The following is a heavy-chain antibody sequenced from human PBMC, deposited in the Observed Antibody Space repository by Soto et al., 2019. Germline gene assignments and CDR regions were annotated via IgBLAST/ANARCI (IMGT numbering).Heavy chain of an antibody. Sequence: AEAMKSSCKGSGYSFTTYWIGWVRQMPGNGLEWMGVIYPGDSDTRYSPSFQGQVTISADKSISTAYLQWSSAKASDTAMNYCARYGRYYYFTGTPTTAWYFHSLGQG. V-gene: IGHV5-51*01. CDR3: ARYGRYYYFTGTPTTAWYFHS. D-gene: IGHD3-3*01. CDR1: GYSFTTYW. CDR2: IYPGDSDT. J-gene: IGHJ4*02.